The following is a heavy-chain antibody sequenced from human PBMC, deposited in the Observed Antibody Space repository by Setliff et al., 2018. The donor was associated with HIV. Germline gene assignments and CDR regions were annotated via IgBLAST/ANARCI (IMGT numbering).Heavy chain of an antibody. D-gene: IGHD4-17*01. CDR3: ARQQHSGDLKIWNY. CDR2: IFYSGSA. Sequence: SETLSLTCTVSGDSATNSRYYWAWIRQPPGKGLEYIGSIFYSGSANYNPSLRSPVAISVDTSKNQFSLTLTSVTAADTAVYYCARQQHSGDLKIWNYWGQGTLVTVSS. J-gene: IGHJ4*02. CDR1: GDSATNSRYY. V-gene: IGHV4-39*01.